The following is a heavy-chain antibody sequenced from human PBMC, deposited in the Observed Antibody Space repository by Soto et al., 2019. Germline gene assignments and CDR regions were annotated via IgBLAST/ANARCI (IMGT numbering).Heavy chain of an antibody. CDR2: ISGGGVRI. D-gene: IGHD2-21*02. CDR1: GYTFSDSY. Sequence: GGSLRLSGDASGYTFSDSYISWIRQAPWKGLEWVSYISGGGVRIYYAASVRGRFPISRDNAKNSPYLQMNSLRAEDTALYYWAREGGGRDSRAFDMLGQGTRVTFSS. J-gene: IGHJ3*02. V-gene: IGHV3-11*01. CDR3: AREGGGRDSRAFDM.